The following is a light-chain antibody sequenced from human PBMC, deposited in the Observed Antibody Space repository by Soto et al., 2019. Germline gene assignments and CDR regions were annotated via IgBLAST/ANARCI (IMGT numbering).Light chain of an antibody. J-gene: IGKJ1*01. V-gene: IGKV1-5*03. CDR3: QQYNSYSGT. CDR2: KAS. Sequence: DIQMTQSPSTLYASVGDRVTITCRASQSISSWLAWYQQKPGKAPKLLIYKASSLESGVPSRFSGSGSGTEFTLTISSLQPDDFATYYGQQYNSYSGTFGQGTKVEIK. CDR1: QSISSW.